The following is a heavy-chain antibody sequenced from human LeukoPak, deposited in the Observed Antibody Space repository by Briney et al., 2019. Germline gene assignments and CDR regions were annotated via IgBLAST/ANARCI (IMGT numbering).Heavy chain of an antibody. V-gene: IGHV3-9*01. CDR1: GFTLDDYA. CDR2: ISWNSGSI. D-gene: IGHD6-13*01. Sequence: GRSLRLSCAASGFTLDDYAMHWVRQAPGKGLEWVSGISWNSGSIGYADSVKGRFTISRDNAKNSLYLQMNSLRAEDTALYYCAKDSSSWYRSMDVWGQGTTVTVSS. J-gene: IGHJ6*02. CDR3: AKDSSSWYRSMDV.